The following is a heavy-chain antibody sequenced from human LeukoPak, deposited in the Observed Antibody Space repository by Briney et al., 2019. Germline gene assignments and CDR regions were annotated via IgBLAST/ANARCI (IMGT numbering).Heavy chain of an antibody. V-gene: IGHV3-21*01. J-gene: IGHJ3*02. CDR2: ISSSSSYI. CDR1: GFTFSSYS. D-gene: IGHD6-13*01. Sequence: GGSLRLSCAASGFTFSSYSMNWVRQAPGKGLEWVSSISSSSSYIYYADSVKGRFTISRDNAKNSLYLQMNSLRAEDTAVYYCARDRDSSSWIAFDIWGQGTMVTVSS. CDR3: ARDRDSSSWIAFDI.